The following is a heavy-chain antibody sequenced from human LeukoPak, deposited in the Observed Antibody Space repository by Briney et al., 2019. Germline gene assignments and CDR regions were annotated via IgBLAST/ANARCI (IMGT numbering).Heavy chain of an antibody. J-gene: IGHJ4*02. V-gene: IGHV4-59*01. CDR3: ARYWSRFDY. Sequence: PSETLSLTCTVPGGSISSYYWSWIRQPPGKGLEWIGYIHYSGSTNYNPSLKSRVTISVDTSKNQFSLKLNSVTAGDTAVYYCARYWSRFDYWGQGTLVTVSS. CDR1: GGSISSYY. D-gene: IGHD1-1*01. CDR2: IHYSGST.